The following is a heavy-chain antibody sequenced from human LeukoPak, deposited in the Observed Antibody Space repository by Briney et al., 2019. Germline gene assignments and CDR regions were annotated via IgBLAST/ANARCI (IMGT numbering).Heavy chain of an antibody. CDR2: INPSGGTT. CDR3: ARQRGGQYEDAFDI. D-gene: IGHD2-8*01. J-gene: IGHJ3*02. V-gene: IGHV1-46*01. CDR1: GYTFTSSY. Sequence: GGSLRLSCAASGYTFTSSYMHWVRQAPGQGLEWMGIINPSGGTTIYAQKFQGRVTMTRDTSTSTVYMELSSLRSEDTAVYYCARQRGGQYEDAFDIWGQGTMVTVSS.